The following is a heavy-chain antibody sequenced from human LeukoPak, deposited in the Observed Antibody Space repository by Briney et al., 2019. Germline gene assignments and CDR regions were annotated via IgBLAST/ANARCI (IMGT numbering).Heavy chain of an antibody. CDR1: GGTFSSYA. Sequence: ASVKVSCKASGGTFSSYAISWVRQAPGQGLEWMGGIIPIFGTANYAQKFQGRVTITADESTSTAYMELSSLRSEDTAVYCCARGPSVVPAGSIFGVVNFDYWGQGTLVTVSS. CDR3: ARGPSVVPAGSIFGVVNFDY. CDR2: IIPIFGTA. D-gene: IGHD3-3*01. V-gene: IGHV1-69*13. J-gene: IGHJ4*02.